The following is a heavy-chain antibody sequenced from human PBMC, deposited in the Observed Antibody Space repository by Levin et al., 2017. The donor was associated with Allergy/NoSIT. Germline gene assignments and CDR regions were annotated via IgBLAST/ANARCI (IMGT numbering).Heavy chain of an antibody. CDR1: GYTFTSYY. CDR2: INPSGGST. D-gene: IGHD2-2*01. J-gene: IGHJ4*02. CDR3: AREGGYCSSTSCYYYFDY. V-gene: IGHV1-46*01. Sequence: GGSLRLSCKASGYTFTSYYMHWVRQAPGQGLEWMGIINPSGGSTSYAQKFQGRVTMTRDTSTSTVYMELSSLRSEDTAVYYCAREGGYCSSTSCYYYFDYWGQGTLVTVSS.